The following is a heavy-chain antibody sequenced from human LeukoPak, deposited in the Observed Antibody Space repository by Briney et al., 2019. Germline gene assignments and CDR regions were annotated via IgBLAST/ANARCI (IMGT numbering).Heavy chain of an antibody. V-gene: IGHV4-4*09. J-gene: IGHJ5*02. CDR3: ARHRIAALSWFDP. D-gene: IGHD6-6*01. Sequence: SETLSLTCTVSGGSISGYYWSWIRQPPGKGLEWIGYIYTSGSTNYNPSLKSRVTISVDTSKNQFSLKLSSVTAADTAVYYCARHRIAALSWFDPWGQGTLVTASS. CDR1: GGSISGYY. CDR2: IYTSGST.